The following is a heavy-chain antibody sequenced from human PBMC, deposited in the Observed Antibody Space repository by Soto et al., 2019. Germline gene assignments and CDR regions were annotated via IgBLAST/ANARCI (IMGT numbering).Heavy chain of an antibody. CDR1: GGSISSGGYS. CDR2: IYHSGST. V-gene: IGHV4-30-2*01. J-gene: IGHJ4*02. Sequence: SETLSLTCAVSGGSISSGGYSWSWIRQPPGKGLEWIGYIYHSGSTYYNPSLKSRVTISVDRSKNQFSLKLSSVTAAETAVYYCARNSGWREGLDYWGQGTLVTVSS. D-gene: IGHD6-19*01. CDR3: ARNSGWREGLDY.